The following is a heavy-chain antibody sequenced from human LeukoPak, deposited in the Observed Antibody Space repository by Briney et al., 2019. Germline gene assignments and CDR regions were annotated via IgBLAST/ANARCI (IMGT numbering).Heavy chain of an antibody. CDR3: ARAGYCSSGVCHFSGSYYSYMDV. Sequence: SETLSLTSSVSGGSLSNYYWISIRQCAGQGRGWRGRIYVRGTTNYNTSPQSRVTMSVDRPKSQFSLNLSSVTAADTAVYYCARAGYCSSGVCHFSGSYYSYMDVWGKGTTVTVSS. CDR2: IYVRGTT. J-gene: IGHJ6*03. V-gene: IGHV4-4*07. D-gene: IGHD2-15*01. CDR1: GGSLSNYY.